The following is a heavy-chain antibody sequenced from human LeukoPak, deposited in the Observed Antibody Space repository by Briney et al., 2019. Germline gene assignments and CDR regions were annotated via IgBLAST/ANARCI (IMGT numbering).Heavy chain of an antibody. Sequence: PGGSLRLSCAASDFTFRNYWMHWVRQAPGKGLVWVSRITSDGTITSYADSVKGRFTISRDNAKNTLYLQMNSLRAEDTAVYYCARGSLLELPPAWFDPWGQGTLVTVSS. CDR2: ITSDGTIT. D-gene: IGHD1-14*01. CDR1: DFTFRNYW. CDR3: ARGSLLELPPAWFDP. V-gene: IGHV3-74*01. J-gene: IGHJ5*02.